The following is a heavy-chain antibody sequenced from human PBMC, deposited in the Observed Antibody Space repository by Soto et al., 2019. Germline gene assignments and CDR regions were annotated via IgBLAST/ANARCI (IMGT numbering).Heavy chain of an antibody. CDR1: GYSFTSYW. CDR2: IDPSDSYT. V-gene: IGHV5-10-1*01. CDR3: ARERSDFYYYYGMDV. Sequence: GESLKISCKGSGYSFTSYWISWVRQMPGKGLEWMGRIDPSDSYTNYSPSFQGHVTISADKFISTAYLQWSSLKASDTAMYYCARERSDFYYYYGMDVWGQGTTVTVSS. J-gene: IGHJ6*02.